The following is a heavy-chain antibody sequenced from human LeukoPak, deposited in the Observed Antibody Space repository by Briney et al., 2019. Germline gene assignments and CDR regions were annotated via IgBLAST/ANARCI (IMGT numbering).Heavy chain of an antibody. V-gene: IGHV3-30*02. J-gene: IGHJ4*02. CDR3: AKDVEYSGYETYFDY. CDR1: GFTFSSYG. D-gene: IGHD5-12*01. CDR2: IRYDGSNK. Sequence: GGSLRLSCAASGFTFSSYGMHWVRQAPGKGLEWVAFIRYDGSNKYYADSVKGRLTISRDNSKNTLYLQMNSLRAEDTAVYYCAKDVEYSGYETYFDYWGQGTLVTVSS.